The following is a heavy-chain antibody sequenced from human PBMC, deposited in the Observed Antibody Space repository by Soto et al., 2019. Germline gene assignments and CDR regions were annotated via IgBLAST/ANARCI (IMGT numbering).Heavy chain of an antibody. Sequence: GVSLRLSCAASGITFSNAWMTWFRQAPGKGLEWVGRIKSITDGGTTDYAAPVKGRFTISRDDSKDTLYLQMNNLRTEDTAAHHCTTDSADIVGVPATFGMEVGGQGT. CDR2: IKSITDGGTT. CDR1: GITFSNAW. CDR3: TTDSADIVGVPATFGMEV. J-gene: IGHJ6*02. D-gene: IGHD2-2*01. V-gene: IGHV3-15*01.